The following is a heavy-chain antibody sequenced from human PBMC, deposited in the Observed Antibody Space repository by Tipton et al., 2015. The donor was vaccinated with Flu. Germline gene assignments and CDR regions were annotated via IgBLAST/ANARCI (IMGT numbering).Heavy chain of an antibody. D-gene: IGHD5-24*01. CDR3: ARGTDAYKAGNY. V-gene: IGHV4-34*01. CDR1: GDSFSGYY. CDR2: IHPSGST. Sequence: LRLSCAVYGDSFSGYYCSWIRRPPGKGLEWIGEIHPSGSTYYNPSLESRVTISVDTSKTQFSPNLRSVTAADTAVYYCARGTDAYKAGNYWGQGTLVTVSS. J-gene: IGHJ4*02.